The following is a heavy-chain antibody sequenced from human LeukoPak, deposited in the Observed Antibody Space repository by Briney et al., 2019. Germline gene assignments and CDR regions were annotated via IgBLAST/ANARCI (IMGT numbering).Heavy chain of an antibody. CDR2: IYYSGST. J-gene: IGHJ4*02. V-gene: IGHV4-59*01. CDR1: GGSISSYY. Sequence: SETLSLTCTVSGGSISSYYWSWIRQPPGKGLEWIGYIYYSGSTNYNPSLKSRVTISVDTSKNQFSLKLNSVTAADTAVYYCARTLYSSGWTHFDYWGQGTLVTVSS. CDR3: ARTLYSSGWTHFDY. D-gene: IGHD6-19*01.